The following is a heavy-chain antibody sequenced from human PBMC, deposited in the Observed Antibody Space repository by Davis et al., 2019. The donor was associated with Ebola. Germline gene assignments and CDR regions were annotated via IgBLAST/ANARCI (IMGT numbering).Heavy chain of an antibody. V-gene: IGHV3-23*01. D-gene: IGHD1-26*01. J-gene: IGHJ3*01. Sequence: GGSLRLSCAAPGFVFRNCVMSWVRQAPGKGLKWVSTLGTMADTYYADSVKGRFTISRDNSRNTLYLQMNGLRVEATAIYYCAKDTSNIWFDVWGQGTMVTVSS. CDR1: GFVFRNCV. CDR3: AKDTSNIWFDV. CDR2: LGTMADT.